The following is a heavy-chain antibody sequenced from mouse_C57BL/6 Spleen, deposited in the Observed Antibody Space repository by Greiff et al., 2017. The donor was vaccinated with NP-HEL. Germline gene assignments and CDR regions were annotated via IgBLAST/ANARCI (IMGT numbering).Heavy chain of an antibody. Sequence: QVQLQQPGAELVKPGASVKLSCKASGYTFTSYWMHWVKQRPGQGLEWIGMIHPNSGSTNYNEKFKRKATLTVDKSSCTASMQLSSLTSEASAVYYCARELRLSLFAYWGQGTLVTVSA. V-gene: IGHV1-64*01. D-gene: IGHD3-2*02. CDR2: IHPNSGST. CDR3: ARELRLSLFAY. J-gene: IGHJ3*01. CDR1: GYTFTSYW.